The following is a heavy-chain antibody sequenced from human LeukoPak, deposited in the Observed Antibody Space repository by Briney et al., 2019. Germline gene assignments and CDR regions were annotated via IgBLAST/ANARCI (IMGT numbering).Heavy chain of an antibody. V-gene: IGHV3-30-3*01. CDR1: GFTFSSYA. Sequence: GRSLRLSCAASGFTFSSYAMHWVRQAPGKGLEWVAVISYDGSNKYYADSVKGRFTTSRDNSKNTLYLQMNSLRAEDTAVYFCANSGSYYPPPDYWGQGTLVTVSS. J-gene: IGHJ4*02. D-gene: IGHD1-26*01. CDR2: ISYDGSNK. CDR3: ANSGSYYPPPDY.